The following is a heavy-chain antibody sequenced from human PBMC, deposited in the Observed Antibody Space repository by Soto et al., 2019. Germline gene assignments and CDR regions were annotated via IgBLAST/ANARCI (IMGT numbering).Heavy chain of an antibody. J-gene: IGHJ6*02. CDR2: ISGSGGTT. V-gene: IGHV3-23*01. D-gene: IGHD3-10*01. Sequence: GGSLRLSCAASGFTFSSYGMHWVRQAPGKGLEWVSVISGSGGTTFYAESVKGRFTISRDNSKNTLYLQMNSLRVEDTAEYYCAKALGYFGSGSYYNLYGMDVWGQGTTVTVSS. CDR3: AKALGYFGSGSYYNLYGMDV. CDR1: GFTFSSYG.